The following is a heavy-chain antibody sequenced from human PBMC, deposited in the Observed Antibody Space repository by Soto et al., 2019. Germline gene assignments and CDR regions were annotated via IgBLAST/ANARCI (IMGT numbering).Heavy chain of an antibody. Sequence: SETLSLTCAVYGGSFSGYYWSWIRQPPGKGLEWIGEINHSGSTNYNPSLKSRVIISVDTSKNQFSLKLSSVTAADTAVYYCARGGYDYIWGSYSCFDYWGQGTLVTVSS. V-gene: IGHV4-34*01. CDR1: GGSFSGYY. D-gene: IGHD3-16*01. J-gene: IGHJ4*02. CDR3: ARGGYDYIWGSYSCFDY. CDR2: INHSGST.